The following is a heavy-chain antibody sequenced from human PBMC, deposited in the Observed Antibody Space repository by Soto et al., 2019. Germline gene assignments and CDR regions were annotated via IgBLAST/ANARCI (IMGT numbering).Heavy chain of an antibody. V-gene: IGHV4-34*01. CDR3: ARVPVRKYYRAGSYQNYYFGMDV. CDR1: GWSLHDAY. J-gene: IGHJ6*02. D-gene: IGHD3-10*01. Sequence: SDTLSLTFPVEGWSLHDAYWTWILKSPGVGREWIGEINDSGSTKYNPSLKSRVTISVDRSKSQFSLNLSSVTAADTAIYFCARVPVRKYYRAGSYQNYYFGMDVWGQGTTVS. CDR2: INDSGST.